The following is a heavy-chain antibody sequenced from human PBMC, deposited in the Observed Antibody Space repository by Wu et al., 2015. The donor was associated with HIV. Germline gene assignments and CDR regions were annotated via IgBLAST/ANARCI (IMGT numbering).Heavy chain of an antibody. CDR1: GYTFTSLN. V-gene: IGHV1-8*02. J-gene: IGHJ1*01. CDR2: MNPKSGSA. Sequence: QVQLVQSGTVVQKPGTSVRVSCRVSGYTFTSLNINWIRHAPGRGLEWMGWMNPKSGSAGFGRDFQGRVSMTRNNSISTAYTELSGVTSDDTAIYYCARVGVLVTSAELLEYFQHWGQGTRVVVSS. D-gene: IGHD1-26*01. CDR3: ARVGVLVTSAELLEYFQH.